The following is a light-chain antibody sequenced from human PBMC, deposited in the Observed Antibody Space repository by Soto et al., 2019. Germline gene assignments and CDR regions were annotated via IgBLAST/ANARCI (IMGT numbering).Light chain of an antibody. CDR3: CSYAGSSTVYV. CDR1: RCDVGTYNL. CDR2: DVT. V-gene: IGLV2-23*02. J-gene: IGLJ1*01. Sequence: SSLTQPAFLSGAPGQSITISCTGTRCDVGTYNLVSWYQHHPGKAPKLMIYDVTKRPSGVSNRSSGSKSGNTASLTISGLQAEDEADYYCCSYAGSSTVYVFGTGTKVTV.